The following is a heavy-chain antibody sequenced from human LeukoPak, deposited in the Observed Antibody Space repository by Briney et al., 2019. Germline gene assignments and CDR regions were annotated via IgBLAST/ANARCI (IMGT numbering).Heavy chain of an antibody. Sequence: GGSLRLSCAASGFTFSSYSMNWVRQAPGKGLEWVSSISSSSSYIYYADSVKGRFTISRDNAKNSLYLQMNSLRAEDTAVYYCARSYCSGGSCYSIYFDYWGQGTLVTVSS. V-gene: IGHV3-21*01. D-gene: IGHD2-15*01. J-gene: IGHJ4*02. CDR2: ISSSSSYI. CDR3: ARSYCSGGSCYSIYFDY. CDR1: GFTFSSYS.